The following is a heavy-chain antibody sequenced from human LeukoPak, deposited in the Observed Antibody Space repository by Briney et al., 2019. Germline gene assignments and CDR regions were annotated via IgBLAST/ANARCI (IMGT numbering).Heavy chain of an antibody. CDR1: GFTFSSYA. CDR2: ISGSGGST. D-gene: IGHD6-13*01. Sequence: GGSLRLSCAASGFTFSSYAMSWVRQAPGKGLEWVSAISGSGGSTYYADSVKGRFTISRDNSKNTLYLQINSLRPDDTAVYYCARDRGSSWYNWFDPWGQGTLVTVSS. V-gene: IGHV3-23*01. CDR3: ARDRGSSWYNWFDP. J-gene: IGHJ5*02.